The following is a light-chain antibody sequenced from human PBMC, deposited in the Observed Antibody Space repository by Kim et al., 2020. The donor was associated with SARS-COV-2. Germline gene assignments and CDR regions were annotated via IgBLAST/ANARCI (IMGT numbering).Light chain of an antibody. V-gene: IGLV3-21*01. CDR1: NMGSTT. CDR3: QVWNSTTDNVI. Sequence: APGGTAKITCGGNNMGSTTVHWYQQRPGQAHLLVIYYDRDRPSGIPERFSGSTSENTATLTISRVEAGDEADYSCQVWNSTTDNVIFGGGTQLTVL. CDR2: YDR. J-gene: IGLJ2*01.